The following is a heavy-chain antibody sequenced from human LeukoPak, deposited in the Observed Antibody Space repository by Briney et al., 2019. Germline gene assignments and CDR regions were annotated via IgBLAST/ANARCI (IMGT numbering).Heavy chain of an antibody. D-gene: IGHD2-8*01. Sequence: PGGSLRLSCAASGFTFSTYGMTWVRQAPGKGLEWISYISSSSDSIKYADSVKGRFTSSRDNAKNTVSLQMSSLRAEDTAVYYCVRDLILVWTPGDDFDHWGQGTLVTVSS. J-gene: IGHJ4*02. CDR1: GFTFSTYG. CDR3: VRDLILVWTPGDDFDH. V-gene: IGHV3-48*04. CDR2: ISSSSDSI.